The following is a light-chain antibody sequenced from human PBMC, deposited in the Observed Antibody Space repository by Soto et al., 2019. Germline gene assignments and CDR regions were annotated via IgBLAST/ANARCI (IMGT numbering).Light chain of an antibody. CDR1: QSVSSY. Sequence: EIVFTQSPATLSFSPGGRATPFCRASQSVSSYLAWYQQKPGQAPRLLIYDASNRATGIPARFSGSGSGTDFTLTISSLEPEDFAVYYCQQRSNWPWTFGQGTKVDIK. CDR3: QQRSNWPWT. J-gene: IGKJ1*01. CDR2: DAS. V-gene: IGKV3-11*01.